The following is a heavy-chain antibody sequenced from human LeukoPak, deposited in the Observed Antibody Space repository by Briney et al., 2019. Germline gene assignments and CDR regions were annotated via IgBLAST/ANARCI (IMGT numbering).Heavy chain of an antibody. D-gene: IGHD3-10*02. CDR2: IKHDGSEK. Sequence: HPGGSLRLSCAASGFTFSTYWMNWVRQAPGKGLEWVANIKHDGSEKYYVDSVMGRFTISRDNAKNSLYLQMNSLGAEDTAVYYCAREKMLPWGQGTLVTVSS. CDR3: AREKMLP. V-gene: IGHV3-7*01. CDR1: GFTFSTYW. J-gene: IGHJ4*02.